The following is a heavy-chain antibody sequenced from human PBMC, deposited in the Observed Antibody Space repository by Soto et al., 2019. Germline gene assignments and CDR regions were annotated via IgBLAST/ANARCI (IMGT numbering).Heavy chain of an antibody. CDR3: ARGPYSSSRYYYYYYMDV. CDR1: GGSISSYY. Sequence: QVQLQESGPGLVKPSETLSLTCTVSGGSISSYYWSWIRQPPGKGLEWIGYIYYSGSTNYNPSLKSRVTISVDTSKNQFSLKLSSVTAADTAVYYCARGPYSSSRYYYYYYMDVWGKGTTVTVSS. CDR2: IYYSGST. J-gene: IGHJ6*03. V-gene: IGHV4-59*12. D-gene: IGHD6-6*01.